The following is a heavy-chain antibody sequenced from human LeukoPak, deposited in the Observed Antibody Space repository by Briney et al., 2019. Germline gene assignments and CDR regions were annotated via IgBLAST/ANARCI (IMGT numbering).Heavy chain of an antibody. CDR1: GFTFSSYA. V-gene: IGHV3-23*01. CDR2: ISGSGGST. J-gene: IGHJ4*02. Sequence: TGGSLRLSCAASGFTFSSYAMSWVRQAPGKGLERVSAISGSGGSTYYADSVKGRFTISRDNSKNTLYLQMNSLRAEDTAVYYCAKDPPLGYRGYDSSDSWGQGTLVTVSS. D-gene: IGHD5-12*01. CDR3: AKDPPLGYRGYDSSDS.